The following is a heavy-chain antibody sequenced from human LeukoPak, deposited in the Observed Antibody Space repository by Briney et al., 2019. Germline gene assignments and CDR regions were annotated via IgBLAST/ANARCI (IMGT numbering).Heavy chain of an antibody. CDR1: GFTFSSYE. D-gene: IGHD3-9*01. J-gene: IGHJ4*02. CDR3: ADGIRYFDWLLASEELDY. Sequence: GGSLRLSCAASGFTFSSYEMNWVRQAPGKGLEWVTYISSSGSTIYYADSVKGRFTISRDNAKNSLYLQMNSLRAEDTVVFHAADGIRYFDWLLASEELDYWGQGTLVTVSS. CDR2: ISSSGSTI. V-gene: IGHV3-48*03.